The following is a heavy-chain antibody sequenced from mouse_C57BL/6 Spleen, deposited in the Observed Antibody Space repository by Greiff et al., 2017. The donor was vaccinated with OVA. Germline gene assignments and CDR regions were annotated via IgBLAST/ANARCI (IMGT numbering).Heavy chain of an antibody. CDR3: TKGNSYRARDY. J-gene: IGHJ4*01. D-gene: IGHD5-1-1*01. Sequence: EVQLVESGGGLVRPGGSLKLSCAASGFTFSSYTMSWVRQTPEKRLEWVATISGGGGNTYYPDSVKGRFPISRDNAKNTQYLQMSSLRSEDTALYCCTKGNSYRARDYWGQGPSVTVSS. CDR2: ISGGGGNT. CDR1: GFTFSSYT. V-gene: IGHV5-9*01.